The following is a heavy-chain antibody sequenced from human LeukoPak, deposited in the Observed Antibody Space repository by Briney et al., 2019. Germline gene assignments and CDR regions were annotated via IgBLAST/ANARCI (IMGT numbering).Heavy chain of an antibody. D-gene: IGHD3-10*01. V-gene: IGHV3-33*06. CDR1: AFTFSNNG. CDR3: AKGAHITMFRGALEN. Sequence: GGSLRLSCTASAFTFSNNGMHWVRQAPGKGLEWVAVVWFDGTNKYYADSVKGRFTISRDNSKNTLYLQMNSLRAEDTAVYYCAKGAHITMFRGALENLGQGTLVSVSS. J-gene: IGHJ4*02. CDR2: VWFDGTNK.